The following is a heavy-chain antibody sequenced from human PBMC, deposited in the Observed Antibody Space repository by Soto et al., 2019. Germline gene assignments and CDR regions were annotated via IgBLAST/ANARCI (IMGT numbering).Heavy chain of an antibody. D-gene: IGHD1-26*01. CDR2: ISPIFGTP. CDR3: ARVVVGSRLSLDY. CDR1: GGTFSSYT. J-gene: IGHJ4*02. Sequence: QVQLVQSGAEVKKPGSSVTVSCKASGGTFSSYTISWVRQAPGQGLEWMAGISPIFGTPIYAQKFQDRVTITADDSTRTAYMEINRLTSEDTAVYYCARVVVGSRLSLDYWGQGTLVTISS. V-gene: IGHV1-69*01.